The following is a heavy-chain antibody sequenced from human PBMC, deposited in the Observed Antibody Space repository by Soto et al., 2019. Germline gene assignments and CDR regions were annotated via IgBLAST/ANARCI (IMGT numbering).Heavy chain of an antibody. J-gene: IGHJ4*02. V-gene: IGHV4-31*03. D-gene: IGHD1-26*01. CDR1: GGSISSGGYY. CDR3: ARGGNTTPPVVGATSLDY. Sequence: QVQLQESGPGLVKPSQTLSLTCTVSGGSISSGGYYWSWIRQHPGKGLEWIGYIYYSGSTYYNPSLKRRVTISVDTSKNQFSLKLSSVTAADTAVYYCARGGNTTPPVVGATSLDYWGQGTLVTVSS. CDR2: IYYSGST.